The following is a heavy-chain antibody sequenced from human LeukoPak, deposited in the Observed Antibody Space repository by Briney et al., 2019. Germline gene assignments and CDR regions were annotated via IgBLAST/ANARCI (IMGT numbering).Heavy chain of an antibody. CDR3: ATLVVNGYNNKCFQE. CDR2: IKQDGSEE. J-gene: IGHJ1*01. V-gene: IGHV3-7*01. Sequence: GGSLRLSCGASGFTFSSYWMTWVRQAPGKGLEWVANIKQDGSEETYVDSVRGRFIISRDNAKKSLYLQMNSLRAEDTAVYYCATLVVNGYNNKCFQEWGQGTLVTVSS. D-gene: IGHD5-24*01. CDR1: GFTFSSYW.